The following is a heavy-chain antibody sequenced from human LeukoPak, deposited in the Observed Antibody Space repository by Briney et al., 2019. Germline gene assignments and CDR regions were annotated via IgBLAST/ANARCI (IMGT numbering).Heavy chain of an antibody. CDR2: INHSGST. CDR1: GGSFSDYY. V-gene: IGHV4-34*01. Sequence: PSETLSLTCAVYGGSFSDYYWSWIRQPPGKGLEWIGEINHSGSTNYKPSLKSRVTISADMSKNQFSLRLSSVTAADTAVYYCASLLKLRYCSGGDCLLFDYWGQGIQVTVTS. J-gene: IGHJ4*02. D-gene: IGHD2-15*01. CDR3: ASLLKLRYCSGGDCLLFDY.